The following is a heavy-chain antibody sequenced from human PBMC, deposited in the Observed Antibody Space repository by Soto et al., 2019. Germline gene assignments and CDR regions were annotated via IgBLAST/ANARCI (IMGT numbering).Heavy chain of an antibody. Sequence: GGSLRLSCAASGFTFNNYWLSWVCQAPGQGLEWVANMNQDGTIKYYVDSVKGRVTVSRDNSNHSLDLQLNSLRGEDTAMYYCARDMYSSDYFVKWFEPWGQGTLVTVSS. CDR2: MNQDGTIK. D-gene: IGHD6-19*01. J-gene: IGHJ5*02. V-gene: IGHV3-7*01. CDR3: ARDMYSSDYFVKWFEP. CDR1: GFTFNNYW.